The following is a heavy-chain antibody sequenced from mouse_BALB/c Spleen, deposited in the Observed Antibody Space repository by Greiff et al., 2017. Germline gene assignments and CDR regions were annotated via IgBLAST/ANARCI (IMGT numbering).Heavy chain of an antibody. V-gene: IGHV5-17*02. CDR1: GFTFSSFG. J-gene: IGHJ4*01. CDR3: AITFYYAMDY. Sequence: EVKVVESGGGLVQPGGSRKLSCAASGFTFSSFGMHWVRQAPEKGLEWVAYISSGSSTIYYADTVKGRFTISRDNPKNTLFLQMTSLRSEDTAMYYCAITFYYAMDYWGQGTSVTVSS. CDR2: ISSGSSTI. D-gene: IGHD1-1*01.